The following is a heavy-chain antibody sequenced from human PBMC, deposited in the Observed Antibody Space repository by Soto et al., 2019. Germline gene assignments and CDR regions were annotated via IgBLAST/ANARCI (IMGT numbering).Heavy chain of an antibody. CDR2: ISGSGGST. D-gene: IGHD3-3*01. CDR3: AKASFRFLEGPMGV. Sequence: EVQLLESGGGLVQPGGSLRLSCADSGFTFSSYAMSWVRQAPGKGLEWVSAISGSGGSTYYTDSVKGRFTISRDNSNNTLYLQMNSLSAEDTAVYYCAKASFRFLEGPMGVWGEGTTVTVSS. CDR1: GFTFSSYA. J-gene: IGHJ6*04. V-gene: IGHV3-23*01.